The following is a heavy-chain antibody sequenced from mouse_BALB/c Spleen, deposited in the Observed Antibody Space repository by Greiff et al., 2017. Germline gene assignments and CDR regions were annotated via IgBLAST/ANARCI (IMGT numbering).Heavy chain of an antibody. J-gene: IGHJ1*01. Sequence: QVQLQQSGAELARPGASVKMSCKASGYTFTSYSMHWVKQRPGQGLEWIGYINPSSGYTNYNKKFKDKATLTADKSSSTAYMQLSSLTSEDSAVYYCLEDGNNPDWYFDVWGAGTTVTVSS. D-gene: IGHD2-1*01. CDR1: GYTFTSYS. V-gene: IGHV1-4*01. CDR2: INPSSGYT. CDR3: LEDGNNPDWYFDV.